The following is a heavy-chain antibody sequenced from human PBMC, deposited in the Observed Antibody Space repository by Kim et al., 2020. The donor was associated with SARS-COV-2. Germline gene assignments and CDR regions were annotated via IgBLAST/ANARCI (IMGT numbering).Heavy chain of an antibody. D-gene: IGHD3-16*01. J-gene: IGHJ4*02. CDR2: GRTT. CDR3: ARGWSLGD. V-gene: IGHV3-74*03. Sequence: GRTTTYADPVQGRYTIPRDNDKNTVYLQMNSLRAEDTAVYYCARGWSLGDWGQGTLVTVSS.